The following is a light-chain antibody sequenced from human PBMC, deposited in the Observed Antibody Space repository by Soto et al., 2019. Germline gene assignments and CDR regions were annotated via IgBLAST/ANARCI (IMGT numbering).Light chain of an antibody. V-gene: IGKV1-5*01. CDR2: DAY. CDR3: QQYHSYRT. J-gene: IGKJ1*01. CDR1: QYIRSR. Sequence: DFQMTQSPSTLSASVGDRVTITCRASQYIRSRLAWFQQKPGKAPKPLIYDAYSLESGVPQRFSGSGSGTEFTLTISSLQTDEFSTYYCQQYHSYRTFGQGTKVE.